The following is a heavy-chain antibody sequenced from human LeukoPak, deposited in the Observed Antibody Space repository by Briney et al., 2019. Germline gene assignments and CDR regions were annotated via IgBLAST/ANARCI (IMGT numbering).Heavy chain of an antibody. CDR3: ARGGTTVTPGLLWFDP. CDR1: GGSISSHY. CDR2: TYYSGST. D-gene: IGHD4-17*01. Sequence: SETLSLTCSVSGGSISSHYWSWIRQPPGKGLEWIGYTYYSGSTKYNPSLKSRVTISVDTSKNQFSLKLSSVTAADTAVYYCARGGTTVTPGLLWFDPWGQGTLVTVSS. J-gene: IGHJ5*02. V-gene: IGHV4-59*11.